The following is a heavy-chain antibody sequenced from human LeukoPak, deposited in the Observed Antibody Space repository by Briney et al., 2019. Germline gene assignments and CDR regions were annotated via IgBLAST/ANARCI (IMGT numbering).Heavy chain of an antibody. CDR3: ARALGVVGAT. CDR2: VSSSGGTT. Sequence: GGSLRLSCAASGFTFSSYGMSWVRQAPGKGLEWVSAVSSSGGTTYYADSVKGRFTISRGNAKNIVYLQMSSLRVDDTAVYYCARALGVVGATWGRGTLVTVSS. V-gene: IGHV3-23*01. J-gene: IGHJ5*02. D-gene: IGHD1-26*01. CDR1: GFTFSSYG.